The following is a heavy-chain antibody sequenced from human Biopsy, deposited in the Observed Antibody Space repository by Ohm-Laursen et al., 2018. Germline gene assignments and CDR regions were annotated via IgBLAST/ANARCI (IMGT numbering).Heavy chain of an antibody. J-gene: IGHJ6*02. CDR2: ISWNGPLK. Sequence: RSLRLSCTASGFKFHDYAMHWVRQVPGKGLEWVAGISWNGPLKFYADSVKGRFTISRDNTKKILFLQMNSLRLEDTAFYYCAKDSFVVEWRGLDVWGQGTTVTVSS. CDR1: GFKFHDYA. V-gene: IGHV3-9*01. CDR3: AKDSFVVEWRGLDV. D-gene: IGHD3-3*01.